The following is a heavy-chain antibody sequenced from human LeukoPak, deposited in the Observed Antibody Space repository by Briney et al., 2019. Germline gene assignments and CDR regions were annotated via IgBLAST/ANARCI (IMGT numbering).Heavy chain of an antibody. CDR2: INHSGST. D-gene: IGHD6-6*01. J-gene: IGHJ5*02. CDR1: GGSFSGYY. CDR3: ARGNEYSSPRRWFDP. Sequence: PSETLSLTCAVYGGSFSGYYWSWIRQPPGKGLEWIGEINHSGSTNYNPSLKSRVTISVDTSKNQFSLKLSSVTAADTAVYYCARGNEYSSPRRWFDPWGQGTLVTVSS. V-gene: IGHV4-34*01.